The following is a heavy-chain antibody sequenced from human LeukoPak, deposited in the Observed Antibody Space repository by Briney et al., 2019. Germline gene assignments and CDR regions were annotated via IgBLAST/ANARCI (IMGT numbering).Heavy chain of an antibody. V-gene: IGHV3-23*01. CDR3: AKDRRSSDWSPDC. J-gene: IGHJ4*02. CDR1: GFTFNSYA. CDR2: ISGSGGST. Sequence: GGSLRLSCAASGFTFNSYAMNWVRKAPGKGLEWVSAISGSGGSTYYVDSVRGRFTISRDNPKNTLYLQMNGLRAEDTAVYYCAKDRRSSDWSPDCWGQGTLVTVSS. D-gene: IGHD6-19*01.